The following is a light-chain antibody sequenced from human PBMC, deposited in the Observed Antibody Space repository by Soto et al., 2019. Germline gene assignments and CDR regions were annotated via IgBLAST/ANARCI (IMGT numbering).Light chain of an antibody. V-gene: IGLV4-69*01. CDR1: SGHSNYA. CDR3: PTWDTGISVV. CDR2: LNTDGSH. Sequence: QLVLTQSPSASASLGASVKLTCTLSSGHSNYAIAWHQQQPEKGPRYLMKLNTDGSHSKGDGIPDRFSGSSSGAERYLTISSLQSEDESYDYCPTWDTGISVVFGGGTKVTVL. J-gene: IGLJ2*01.